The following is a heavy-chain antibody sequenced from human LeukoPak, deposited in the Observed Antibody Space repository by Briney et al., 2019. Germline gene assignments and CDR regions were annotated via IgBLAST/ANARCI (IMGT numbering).Heavy chain of an antibody. V-gene: IGHV3-74*01. J-gene: IGHJ6*02. CDR2: INTDGSTT. CDR3: ARDISPTMDV. D-gene: IGHD2/OR15-2a*01. CDR1: GFTFSSRW. Sequence: PGGSLRLSCVASGFTFSSRWMHWVRQAPGKGLVLVSIINTDGSTTRYADFVEGRFTISRDNARNTLYLEMNSLRVEDTAVYFCARDISPTMDVWGQGTTVPV.